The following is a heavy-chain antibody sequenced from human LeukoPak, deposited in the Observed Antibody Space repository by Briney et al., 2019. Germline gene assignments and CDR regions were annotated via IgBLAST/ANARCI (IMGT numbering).Heavy chain of an antibody. D-gene: IGHD1-26*01. J-gene: IGHJ4*02. CDR1: GFTYSSYA. V-gene: IGHV3-23*01. CDR3: AKVVGDSGEHYFDY. CDR2: ISGSGGTT. Sequence: GGSLRLSCAASGFTYSSYAIRWVRQAPGKGLEWVSSISGSGGTTYYADSVKGRFTMTRDNSKNTLYMEMNRLRADDTAVYYCAKVVGDSGEHYFDYWGKGTLVIVSS.